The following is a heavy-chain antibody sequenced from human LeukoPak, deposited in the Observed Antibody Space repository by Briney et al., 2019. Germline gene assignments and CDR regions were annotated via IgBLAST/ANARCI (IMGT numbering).Heavy chain of an antibody. V-gene: IGHV3-7*03. J-gene: IGHJ4*02. Sequence: GGSLRLSCVASGFTFSTYWMSWVRQAPGKGLEWVASIKEAGSEKTYVDSVKGRFTISRDNAKNSLYLQMNSLRAEDTAVYYCARPGTSWAFDYWGQGTLVTVSS. CDR3: ARPGTSWAFDY. CDR2: IKEAGSEK. D-gene: IGHD6-13*01. CDR1: GFTFSTYW.